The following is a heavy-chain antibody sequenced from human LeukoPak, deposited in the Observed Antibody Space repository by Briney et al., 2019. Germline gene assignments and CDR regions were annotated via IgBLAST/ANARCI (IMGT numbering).Heavy chain of an antibody. D-gene: IGHD3-22*01. CDR2: INHSGST. CDR3: ARVRGSYYYDSSGYYRFDY. J-gene: IGHJ4*02. CDR1: GGSFSGYY. Sequence: SETLSLTCAVYGGSFSGYYWSWIRQPPGKGLGWIGEINHSGSTYYNPSLKSRVTISVGTSKNQFSLKLSSVTAADTAVYYCARVRGSYYYDSSGYYRFDYWGQGTLVTVSS. V-gene: IGHV4-34*01.